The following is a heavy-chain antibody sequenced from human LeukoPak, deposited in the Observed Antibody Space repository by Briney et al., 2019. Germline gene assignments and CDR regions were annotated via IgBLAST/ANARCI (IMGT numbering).Heavy chain of an antibody. D-gene: IGHD5-18*01. CDR1: GFSLSSYA. Sequence: QTGGSLRLSCTVSGFSLSSYALSWVRRAPGKGLEWVSATSSSDAGKYYADSVRGRFTISRDNSRNTMYLQMNSLRVEDAAVYYCARARSSYGYGDAFDIWGQGTMVTVSS. CDR2: TSSSDAGK. CDR3: ARARSSYGYGDAFDI. V-gene: IGHV3-23*01. J-gene: IGHJ3*02.